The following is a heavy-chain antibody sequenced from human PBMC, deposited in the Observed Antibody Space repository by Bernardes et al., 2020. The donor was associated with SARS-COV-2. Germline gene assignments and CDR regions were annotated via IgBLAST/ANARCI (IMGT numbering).Heavy chain of an antibody. CDR3: ARADYHYAMDV. V-gene: IGHV3-33*08. J-gene: IGHJ6*01. Sequence: GGSLRLSCAASGFTFSSDGMHRVRQATGKGLEWVAVIWYDGSNQYYADSVKGRFTISRDNSKNFLYLQMNSLGAEDTAMYYCARADYHYAMDVWGQGTTVTVSS. CDR1: GFTFSSDG. CDR2: IWYDGSNQ.